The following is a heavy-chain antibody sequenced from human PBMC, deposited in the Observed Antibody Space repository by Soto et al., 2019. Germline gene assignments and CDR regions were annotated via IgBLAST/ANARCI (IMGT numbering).Heavy chain of an antibody. CDR2: VYSTGGT. V-gene: IGHV4-59*08. CDR3: VRQGIGNLHGLVDV. D-gene: IGHD1-1*01. CDR1: SGPSSSHN. Sequence: QVQLQQSGPGLVKPSETLSLTCSVSSGPSSSHNWGWIRQPPGRGLEWIGYVYSTGGTSYNPSLQSRVTISADTSTNRISLTLTSVTAADTAVYYCVRQGIGNLHGLVDVWGQGTTVRVSS. J-gene: IGHJ6*02.